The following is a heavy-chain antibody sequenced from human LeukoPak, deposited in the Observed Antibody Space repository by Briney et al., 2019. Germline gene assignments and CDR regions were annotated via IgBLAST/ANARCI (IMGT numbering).Heavy chain of an antibody. V-gene: IGHV4-34*01. CDR3: ARQVVVVPAAKGLYYDFWSGLPVYWFDP. D-gene: IGHD2-2*01. CDR2: INHSGST. Sequence: PSETLSLTCAVYGGSFSGYYWSWIRQPPGKGLEWIGEINHSGSTNYNPSLKSRVTISVDTSKNQFSLKLSSVTAADTAVYYCARQVVVVPAAKGLYYDFWSGLPVYWFDPWSQGTLVTVSS. J-gene: IGHJ5*02. CDR1: GGSFSGYY.